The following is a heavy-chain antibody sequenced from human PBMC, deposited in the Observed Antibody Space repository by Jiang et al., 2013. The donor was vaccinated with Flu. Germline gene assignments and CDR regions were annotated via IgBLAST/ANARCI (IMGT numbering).Heavy chain of an antibody. J-gene: IGHJ6*02. CDR1: GDSVSSNSAA. CDR3: ARGAIIVATYYYYYGMDV. V-gene: IGHV6-1*01. Sequence: QTLSLTCAISGDSVSSNSAAWNWIRQSPSRGLEWLGRTYYRSKWYNDYAVSVKSRITINPDTSKNQFSLQLNSVTPEDTAVYYCARGAIIVATYYYYYGMDVWGQGTTVTVSS. D-gene: IGHD5-12*01. CDR2: TYYRSKWYN.